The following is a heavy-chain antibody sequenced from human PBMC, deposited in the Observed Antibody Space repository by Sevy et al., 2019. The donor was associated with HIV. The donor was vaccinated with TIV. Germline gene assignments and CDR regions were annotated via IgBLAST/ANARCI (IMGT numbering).Heavy chain of an antibody. CDR2: ISSSSSYI. Sequence: GGSLRLSCAASGFTCSSYSMNWVRQAPGKGLEWVSSISSSSSYICYADSVKGRFAISRDNAKNSLYLQMNSLRAEDTAVYYCARDISDRSGYYYVHYYYGMDVWGQGTTVTVSS. CDR3: ARDISDRSGYYYVHYYYGMDV. D-gene: IGHD3-22*01. CDR1: GFTCSSYS. V-gene: IGHV3-21*01. J-gene: IGHJ6*02.